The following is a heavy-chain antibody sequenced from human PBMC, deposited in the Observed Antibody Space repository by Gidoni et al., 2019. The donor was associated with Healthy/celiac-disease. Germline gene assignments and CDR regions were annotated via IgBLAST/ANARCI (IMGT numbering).Heavy chain of an antibody. CDR2: ISGSGGST. D-gene: IGHD3-22*01. V-gene: IGHV3-23*04. CDR1: CFTFSSYA. CDR3: AKDLIFDYYDSSGYYAGLDY. Sequence: EVQLVESGGGLVQPGGSLRLSCAASCFTFSSYAISWVLQAPGKGLEWVSAISGSGGSTYYADSVKGRFTIYRDNSKNTLYLQMNSLRAEDTAVYYCAKDLIFDYYDSSGYYAGLDYWGQGTLVTVSS. J-gene: IGHJ4*02.